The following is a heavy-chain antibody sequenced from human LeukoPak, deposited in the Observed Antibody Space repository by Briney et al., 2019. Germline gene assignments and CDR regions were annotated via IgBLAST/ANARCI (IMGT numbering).Heavy chain of an antibody. J-gene: IGHJ4*02. D-gene: IGHD3-3*01. V-gene: IGHV3-30*02. CDR2: IRYDGSNK. CDR3: AKDAYDFWSGYPPYYFDY. Sequence: QTGGSLRLSCAASGFTFSSYGMHWVRQAPGKGLEWVAFIRYDGSNKYYADSVKGRFTISGDNSKNTLYLQMNSLRAEDTAVYYCAKDAYDFWSGYPPYYFDYWGQGTLVTVSS. CDR1: GFTFSSYG.